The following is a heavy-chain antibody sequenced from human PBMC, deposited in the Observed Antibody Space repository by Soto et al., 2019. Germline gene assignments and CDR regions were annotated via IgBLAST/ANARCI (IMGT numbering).Heavy chain of an antibody. CDR2: ISASGGTT. CDR3: TTGTQNFDY. D-gene: IGHD3-10*01. V-gene: IGHV3-23*01. J-gene: IGHJ4*02. Sequence: EVQLLESGGGLVQPGGSLRLSCAASGFTFTTRAMSWVRQAPGKGLQWVSGISASGGTTYYADSVKGRLTISRDNSKNMLYLLMTSVRDADTAVYYCTTGTQNFDYWGRGTRVTVSS. CDR1: GFTFTTRA.